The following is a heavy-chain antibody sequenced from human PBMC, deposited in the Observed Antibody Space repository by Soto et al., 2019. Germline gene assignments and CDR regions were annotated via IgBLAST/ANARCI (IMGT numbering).Heavy chain of an antibody. CDR1: GLTFSSYA. Sequence: EVQLLESGGGWVQPGGSLRLPCAASGLTFSSYAMNWVRQAPGKGLEWVSVISGGGGSTYYADSVKGRFTISRDNSKNTLYLQMNSLRAEDTAVYYCARRGPGTYFDDWGQGTLVTVSS. D-gene: IGHD6-13*01. J-gene: IGHJ4*02. V-gene: IGHV3-23*01. CDR2: ISGGGGST. CDR3: ARRGPGTYFDD.